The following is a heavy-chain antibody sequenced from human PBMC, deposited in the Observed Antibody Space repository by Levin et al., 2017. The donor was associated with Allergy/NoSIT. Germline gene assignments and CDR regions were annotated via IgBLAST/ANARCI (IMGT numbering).Heavy chain of an antibody. V-gene: IGHV3-33*01. CDR3: ARDRLAYCGGDCSTHFQH. D-gene: IGHD2-21*02. CDR1: GFTFSSYG. J-gene: IGHJ1*01. CDR2: IWYDGSNK. Sequence: LSLTCAASGFTFSSYGMHWVRQAPGKGLEWVAVIWYDGSNKYYADSVKGRFTISRDNSKNTLYLQMNSLRAEDTAVYYCARDRLAYCGGDCSTHFQHWGQGTLVTVSS.